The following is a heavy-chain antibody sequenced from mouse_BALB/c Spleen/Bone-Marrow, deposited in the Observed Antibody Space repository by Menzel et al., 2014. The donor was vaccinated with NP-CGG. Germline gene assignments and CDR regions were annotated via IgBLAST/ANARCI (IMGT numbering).Heavy chain of an antibody. J-gene: IGHJ2*01. CDR1: GFTFTDYY. V-gene: IGHV7-3*02. CDR2: IRNKANGYTT. Sequence: VQLKQSGGGLVQPGGSLILSCATSGFTFTDYYMNWVRQPPGKALEWLGFIRNKANGYTTEYSASVKGRFTISRDNSQSILYLQMNTLRAEDSATYYCARDIGRLLFDFWGQGTTLTVSS. D-gene: IGHD1-2*01. CDR3: ARDIGRLLFDF.